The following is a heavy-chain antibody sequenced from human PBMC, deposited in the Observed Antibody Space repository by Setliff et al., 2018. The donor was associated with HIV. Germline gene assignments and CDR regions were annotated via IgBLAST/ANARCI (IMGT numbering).Heavy chain of an antibody. J-gene: IGHJ4*02. D-gene: IGHD2-15*01. V-gene: IGHV1-69*05. CDR1: GGTFSSYA. CDR3: AREAHGGNPWGDY. CDR2: IIPIFGTA. Sequence: EASVKVSCKASGGTFSSYAISWVRQAPGQGLEWMGGIIPIFGTANYAQKFQGRVTMTRDTSTSTVYMEVNSLRSEDTAVYYCAREAHGGNPWGDYWGQGTLVTVSS.